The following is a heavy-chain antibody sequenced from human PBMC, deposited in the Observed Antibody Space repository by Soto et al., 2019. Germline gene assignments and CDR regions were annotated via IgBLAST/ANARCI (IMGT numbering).Heavy chain of an antibody. CDR3: ATGRFSAMIRGVPMCDP. CDR1: DGSSTSYS. CDR2: IYYSGST. J-gene: IGHJ5*02. V-gene: IGHV4-59*01. D-gene: IGHD3-10*01. Sequence: PLSVRCSVADGSSTSYSWSWIRQPPGKGLEWIGYIYYSGSTNYNPSLKSRVTISVDTSNNQFSLKLSSVTAADTAVYYCATGRFSAMIRGVPMCDPLGQGTLVTVSS.